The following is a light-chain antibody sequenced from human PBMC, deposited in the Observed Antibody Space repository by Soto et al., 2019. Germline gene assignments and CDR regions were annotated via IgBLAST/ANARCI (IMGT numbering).Light chain of an antibody. CDR1: QSVSSY. V-gene: IGKV3-11*01. Sequence: EIVLTQSPATLSLSPGERATLSCRASQSVSSYLAWYQQKPGQAPRLLIDDASNRATGIPARFSGSGSGTDFTLTISSLEPEVFAVYYCQQRSNWLTFGGGIKVEIK. CDR2: DAS. CDR3: QQRSNWLT. J-gene: IGKJ4*01.